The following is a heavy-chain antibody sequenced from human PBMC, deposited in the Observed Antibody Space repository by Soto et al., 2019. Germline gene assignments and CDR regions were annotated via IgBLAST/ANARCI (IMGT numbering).Heavy chain of an antibody. CDR1: GGSISSYY. D-gene: IGHD2-2*02. Sequence: SETLSLTCTVSGGSISSYYWSWIRQPPGKGLEWIGYIYYSGSTNYNPSLKSRVTISVDTSKNQFSLKLSSVTAADTAVYYCARGGHWEYQLLDLGYWGQGTLVTVSS. J-gene: IGHJ4*02. CDR3: ARGGHWEYQLLDLGY. V-gene: IGHV4-59*01. CDR2: IYYSGST.